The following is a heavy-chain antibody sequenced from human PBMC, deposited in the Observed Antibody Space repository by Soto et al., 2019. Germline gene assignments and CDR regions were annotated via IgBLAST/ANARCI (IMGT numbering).Heavy chain of an antibody. J-gene: IGHJ6*02. D-gene: IGHD2-15*01. CDR1: GYSFTSYW. V-gene: IGHV5-51*01. CDR2: IYPGDSDT. Sequence: PGESLKISCKGSGYSFTSYWIGWVRQMPGKGLEWMGIIYPGDSDTRYSPSFQGQVTISADKYISTAYLQWSSLKASDTAMYYCARLGCGYCSGGLNYYYGMDVWGQGTTVTVS. CDR3: ARLGCGYCSGGLNYYYGMDV.